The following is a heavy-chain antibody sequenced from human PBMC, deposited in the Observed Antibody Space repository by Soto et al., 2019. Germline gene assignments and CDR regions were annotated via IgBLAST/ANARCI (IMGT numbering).Heavy chain of an antibody. CDR3: TRVLGYTFEPGKTRYYAMDF. CDR1: GGTFSKDA. J-gene: IGHJ6*02. Sequence: QVQLVQAGAEVKKPGSSVTVSCKTSGGTFSKDAINWVRQAPGQGLEWMGLLIPVFGSPIYAQKVQGRIRITANEATSTAFMVLSSLRSEDTAVYYCTRVLGYTFEPGKTRYYAMDFWGQGTTVSVSS. V-gene: IGHV1-69*01. D-gene: IGHD5-18*01. CDR2: LIPVFGSP.